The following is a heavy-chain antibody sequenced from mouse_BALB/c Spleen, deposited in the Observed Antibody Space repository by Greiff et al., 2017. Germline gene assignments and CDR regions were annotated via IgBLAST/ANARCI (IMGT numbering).Heavy chain of an antibody. CDR2: INPYNDGT. CDR3: ASDYYYGSSFLWYFDV. Sequence: EVQLQQSGPELVKPGASVKMSCKASGYTFTSYVMHWVKQKPGQGLEWIGYINPYNDGTKYNEKFKGKATLTSDKSSSTAYMELSSLTSEDSAVYYCASDYYYGSSFLWYFDVWGAGTTVTVSS. V-gene: IGHV1-14*01. CDR1: GYTFTSYV. J-gene: IGHJ1*01. D-gene: IGHD1-1*01.